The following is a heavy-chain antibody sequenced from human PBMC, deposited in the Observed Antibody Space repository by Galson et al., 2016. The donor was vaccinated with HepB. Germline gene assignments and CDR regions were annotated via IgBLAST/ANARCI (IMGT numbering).Heavy chain of an antibody. D-gene: IGHD1/OR15-1a*01. CDR1: GFTLSNYA. V-gene: IGHV3-23*01. CDR2: MSDSGGST. J-gene: IGHJ6*02. Sequence: SLRLSCAASGFTLSNYAMSWVRQAPGKGLEWVSAMSDSGGSTYYADSVKGRFTISRDNSKNTLYLEMNSLRAEDTAVYYCVEQRKAAPYGIDVSCQGTTVTVSS. CDR3: VEQRKAAPYGIDV.